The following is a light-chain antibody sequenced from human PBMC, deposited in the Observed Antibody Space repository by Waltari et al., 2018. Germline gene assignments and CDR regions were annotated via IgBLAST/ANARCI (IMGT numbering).Light chain of an antibody. Sequence: DIQMTQSPSSLSASVGDRVTITCRASQSISGYLNWYQQKPGKAPKLLIYAASSLQSGVPSRFSGSGSGTDFTLTISSLQPEDFATYYCQQSYSTPLTFGGGTKVEIK. V-gene: IGKV1-39*01. J-gene: IGKJ4*01. CDR3: QQSYSTPLT. CDR1: QSISGY. CDR2: AAS.